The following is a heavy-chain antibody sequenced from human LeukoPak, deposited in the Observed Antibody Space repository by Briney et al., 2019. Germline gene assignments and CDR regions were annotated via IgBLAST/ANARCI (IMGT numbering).Heavy chain of an antibody. Sequence: KPSETLSLTCAVSGYSISSGYYWGWIRQPPGKGPEWIGNIYHSASTYYNPSLKSRVTISVDTSKNQFSLKLSSVTAADTAVYYCARDKSYNCFDPWGQGTLVTVSS. CDR2: IYHSAST. D-gene: IGHD3-10*01. J-gene: IGHJ5*02. CDR3: ARDKSYNCFDP. CDR1: GYSISSGYY. V-gene: IGHV4-38-2*02.